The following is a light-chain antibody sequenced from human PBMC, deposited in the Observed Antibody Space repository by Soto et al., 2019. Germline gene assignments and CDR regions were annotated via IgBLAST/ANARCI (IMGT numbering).Light chain of an antibody. V-gene: IGLV2-11*01. CDR1: SNDVGAYNY. J-gene: IGLJ3*02. Sequence: QSVLTQPRSVSGSPGQSVTISCTGTSNDVGAYNYVSWYQQHPGKAPKLMIYDVTKWPSGVPDRFSGSKSGNTASLTISGLQAEDEADYYCCSYAGAYTWVFGGGTKVTVL. CDR2: DVT. CDR3: CSYAGAYTWV.